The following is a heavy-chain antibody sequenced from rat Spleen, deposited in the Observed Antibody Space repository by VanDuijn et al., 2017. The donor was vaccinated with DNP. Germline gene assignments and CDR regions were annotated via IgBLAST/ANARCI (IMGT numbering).Heavy chain of an antibody. J-gene: IGHJ2*01. Sequence: EVQLVESGGGLVQPGRSLKLSCAASGFTFSDYYMAWVRQAPTKGLEWVAYIRYDGGSTYYGDSVKGRFTISRDNAESTLYLQMNTLRSEDMATYYCVRWYNSGYNFDYWGQGVMVTVSS. CDR3: VRWYNSGYNFDY. CDR2: IRYDGGST. V-gene: IGHV5-22*01. D-gene: IGHD4-3*01. CDR1: GFTFSDYY.